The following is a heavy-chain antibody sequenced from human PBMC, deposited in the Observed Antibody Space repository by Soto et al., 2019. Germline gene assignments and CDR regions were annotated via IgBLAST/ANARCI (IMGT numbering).Heavy chain of an antibody. CDR1: GGSISSYY. D-gene: IGHD2-2*01. J-gene: IGHJ6*02. CDR2: IYYTGST. Sequence: SETLSLTCTVSGGSISSYYWSWIRQPPGKGLDWIGYIYYTGSTNYNPSLKSRVTISVDTSKNQFSLKLSSVTAADTAVYYCARQSCSSTSCYGYDYYGMDVWGQGTTVTVSS. V-gene: IGHV4-59*08. CDR3: ARQSCSSTSCYGYDYYGMDV.